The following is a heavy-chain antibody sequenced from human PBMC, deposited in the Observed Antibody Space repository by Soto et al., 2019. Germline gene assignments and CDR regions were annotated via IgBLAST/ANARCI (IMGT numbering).Heavy chain of an antibody. Sequence: QITLKESGPMLVKPTQTLTLTCTFSGFSLSTSGVGVCWIRQPPGKALEWLALIYWGDDKRYSPSLESRLTITKDTSKNQVVLRMTNMDPVDTATYYCAHTRSAVTAFDSWGQGTLVTVSS. D-gene: IGHD4-17*01. J-gene: IGHJ4*02. CDR2: IYWGDDK. CDR1: GFSLSTSGVG. V-gene: IGHV2-5*02. CDR3: AHTRSAVTAFDS.